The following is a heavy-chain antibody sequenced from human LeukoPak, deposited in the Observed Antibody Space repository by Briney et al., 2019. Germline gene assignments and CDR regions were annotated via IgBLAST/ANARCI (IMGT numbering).Heavy chain of an antibody. J-gene: IGHJ4*02. V-gene: IGHV3-7*04. CDR3: ARENFQY. Sequence: GGSLRLSCAASGFTFSSYWMNWVRQAPGKGLEWVANIKPDGSDESYVDSVKGRFTISRDDAKNSLYLQMNSLRAEDTAVYYCARENFQYWAQGTLVTVSS. CDR1: GFTFSSYW. CDR2: IKPDGSDE.